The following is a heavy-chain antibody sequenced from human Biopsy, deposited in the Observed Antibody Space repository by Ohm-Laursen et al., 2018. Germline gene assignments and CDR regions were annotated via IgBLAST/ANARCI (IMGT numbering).Heavy chain of an antibody. CDR3: ARVEDCSGDNCPRLAFDL. V-gene: IGHV4-59*01. CDR1: GGSISSYY. J-gene: IGHJ3*01. D-gene: IGHD2-15*01. Sequence: TLSLTCTVSGGSISSYYWMWIRQPPGKGLEWIGYIHHAQSATYSPSLKSRVTISVDTSKNQFSLKMTSVTAADTAVYYCARVEDCSGDNCPRLAFDLWGQGTTVIVPS. CDR2: IHHAQSA.